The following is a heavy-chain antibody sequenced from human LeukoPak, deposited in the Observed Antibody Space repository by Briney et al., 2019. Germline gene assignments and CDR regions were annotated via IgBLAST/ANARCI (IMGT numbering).Heavy chain of an antibody. CDR1: GYTFTSYD. V-gene: IGHV1-8*03. D-gene: IGHD2-2*01. CDR3: ARGPLTRTLMYQLLFVYWFDP. J-gene: IGHJ5*02. CDR2: MNPNSGNT. Sequence: GASVKVSCKASGYTFTSYDINWVRQATGQGLEWMGWMNPNSGNTGYAQKFQGRVTITRNTSISTAYMELSSLRSEDTAVYYCARGPLTRTLMYQLLFVYWFDPWGQGTLVTVSS.